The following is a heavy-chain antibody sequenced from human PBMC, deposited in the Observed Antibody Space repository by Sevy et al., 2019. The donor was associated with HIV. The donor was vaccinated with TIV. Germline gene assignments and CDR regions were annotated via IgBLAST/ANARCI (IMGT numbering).Heavy chain of an antibody. J-gene: IGHJ5*02. Sequence: SETLSLTCTVSGGSISSSSYYWGWIRQPPGKGLEWIGSIYYSGSTYYNPSLKSRVTLSVDTSKNQFSLKLSSVTAAETAVYYCARRGQWLVKGNWFDPWGQGTLVTVSS. CDR2: IYYSGST. D-gene: IGHD6-19*01. CDR3: ARRGQWLVKGNWFDP. V-gene: IGHV4-39*01. CDR1: GGSISSSSYY.